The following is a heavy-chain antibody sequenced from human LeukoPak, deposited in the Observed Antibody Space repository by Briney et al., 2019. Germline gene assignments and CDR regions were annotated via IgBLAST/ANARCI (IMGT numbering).Heavy chain of an antibody. Sequence: SETLSLTCTVSGGSISSYYWSWIRQPPGKGLEWIGYIYYSGSTNYNPSLKSRVTISVDTSKNQFSLKLSSVTAADTAVYYCARSLRSWWEPMLNWFDPWGQGTLVTVSS. V-gene: IGHV4-59*01. CDR1: GGSISSYY. J-gene: IGHJ5*02. CDR2: IYYSGST. D-gene: IGHD2-15*01. CDR3: ARSLRSWWEPMLNWFDP.